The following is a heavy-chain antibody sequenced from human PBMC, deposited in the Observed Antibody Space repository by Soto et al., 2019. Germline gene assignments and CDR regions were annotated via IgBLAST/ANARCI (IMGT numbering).Heavy chain of an antibody. Sequence: SVKVSCKASGGTFSSYAISWVRQAPGQGLEWMGGIIPIFGTANYAQKFQGRVTITADESTSTAYMELSSLRSEDTAVYYCARTDYYDSSGYPLHGMDVWGQGTTVTVSS. V-gene: IGHV1-69*13. CDR1: GGTFSSYA. CDR2: IIPIFGTA. D-gene: IGHD3-22*01. CDR3: ARTDYYDSSGYPLHGMDV. J-gene: IGHJ6*02.